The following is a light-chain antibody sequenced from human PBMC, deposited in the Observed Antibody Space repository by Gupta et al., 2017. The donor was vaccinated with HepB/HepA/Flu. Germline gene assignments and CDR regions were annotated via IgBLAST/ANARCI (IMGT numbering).Light chain of an antibody. V-gene: IGKV3-20*01. CDR3: QHYGSLTWT. CDR1: QSVSSSY. J-gene: IGKJ1*01. CDR2: AVS. Sequence: EIVLTQSPGTLSLSPGERATLSCRASQSVSSSYLHWYQQKPGQAPRLIIYAVSSRATGVPDRFSGSGSGTDFTLTISSLEPEDFAVYYCQHYGSLTWTFGQGTKVEMK.